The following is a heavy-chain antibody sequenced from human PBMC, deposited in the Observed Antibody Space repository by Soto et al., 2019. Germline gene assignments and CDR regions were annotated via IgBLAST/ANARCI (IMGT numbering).Heavy chain of an antibody. CDR3: ARDGEWQLPYDY. CDR2: IYRSGST. D-gene: IGHD2-15*01. V-gene: IGHV4-38-2*02. J-gene: IGHJ4*02. CDR1: GYSISSGYY. Sequence: SETLSLTCVVSGYSISSGYYWGWIRQPPGKGLEWIGNIYRSGSTYYNPSLKSRVTISVDTSKNQFSLKLSPVTAADTAVYYCARDGEWQLPYDYWGLGTLVTVSS.